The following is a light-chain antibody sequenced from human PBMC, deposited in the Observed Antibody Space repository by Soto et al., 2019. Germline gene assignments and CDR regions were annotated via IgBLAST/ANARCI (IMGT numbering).Light chain of an antibody. CDR1: QSVSSD. J-gene: IGKJ1*01. CDR3: QPYGSSPRT. Sequence: EMVMTQSQATLSVSPGERATLSCGASQSVSSDLAWYQQKPGQAPRLLIYGASTRASGIPSRFSGSGSGTEFTLTISRLEAEDFAVYYCQPYGSSPRTFGQGTKVDIK. V-gene: IGKV3-15*01. CDR2: GAS.